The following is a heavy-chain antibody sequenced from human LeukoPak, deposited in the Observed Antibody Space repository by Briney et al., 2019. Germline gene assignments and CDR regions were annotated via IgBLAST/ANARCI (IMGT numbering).Heavy chain of an antibody. CDR2: LSGIGGNT. D-gene: IGHD3-22*01. CDR3: AKGSYYYDSADYFDY. Sequence: GGSLRLSCAASGFTFSSYAMSWVRQAPGKGLEWVSTLSGIGGNTYYADSVKGRVTISRDNSKNTLYLQMNSLRAEDTAVYHCAKGSYYYDSADYFDYWGQGTLVTVSS. V-gene: IGHV3-23*01. CDR1: GFTFSSYA. J-gene: IGHJ4*02.